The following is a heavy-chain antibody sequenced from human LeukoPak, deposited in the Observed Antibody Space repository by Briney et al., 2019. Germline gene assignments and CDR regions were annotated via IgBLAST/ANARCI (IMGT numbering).Heavy chain of an antibody. CDR3: AKTGPGSGWARYYFDS. D-gene: IGHD6-19*01. V-gene: IGHV3-66*01. CDR1: GFTVSSNY. J-gene: IGHJ4*02. Sequence: GGSLRLSCAASGFTVSSNYMSWVRQAPGKGLEWVSVIYSGGSTYYADSVKGRFTISRDNSKNTLYLQMNSLRAEDTAVYFCAKTGPGSGWARYYFDSWDQGTLVTVSS. CDR2: IYSGGST.